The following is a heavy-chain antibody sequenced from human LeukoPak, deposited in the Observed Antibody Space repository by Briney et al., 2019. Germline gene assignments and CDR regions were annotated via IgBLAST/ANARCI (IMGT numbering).Heavy chain of an antibody. Sequence: KPGGSLRLSCAASGSTFSSYSMNWVRQAPGKGLEWVANIKQDGSEKYHVDSVKGRFTISRDNAKNSLYLQMNSLRAEDTAVYYCARAGGLDYWGQGTLVTVSS. CDR1: GSTFSSYS. D-gene: IGHD3-16*01. CDR2: IKQDGSEK. J-gene: IGHJ4*02. CDR3: ARAGGLDY. V-gene: IGHV3-7*04.